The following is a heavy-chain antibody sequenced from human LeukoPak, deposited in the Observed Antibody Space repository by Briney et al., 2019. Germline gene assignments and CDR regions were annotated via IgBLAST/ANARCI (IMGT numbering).Heavy chain of an antibody. CDR2: IIPIFGTA. Sequence: SVKVSCKASGYTFTGYYMHWVRQAPGQGLEWMGGIIPIFGTANYAQKFQGRVTITADESTSTAYMELSSLRSEDTAVYYCARALVVPAASFDYWGQGTLVTVSS. CDR1: GYTFTGYY. CDR3: ARALVVPAASFDY. J-gene: IGHJ4*02. D-gene: IGHD2-2*01. V-gene: IGHV1-69*13.